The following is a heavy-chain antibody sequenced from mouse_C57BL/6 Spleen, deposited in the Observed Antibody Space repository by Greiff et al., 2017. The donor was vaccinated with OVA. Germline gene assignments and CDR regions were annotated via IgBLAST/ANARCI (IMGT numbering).Heavy chain of an antibody. CDR2: IYPGDGDT. J-gene: IGHJ4*01. CDR3: ARDGSSYYYAMDD. V-gene: IGHV1-82*01. CDR1: GYAFSSSW. Sequence: VQLQQSGPELVKPGASVKISCKASGYAFSSSWMNWVKQRPGKGLEWIGRIYPGDGDTNYNGKFKGKATLTADKSSSTADMQLSSLTSEDSAVYFCARDGSSYYYAMDDWGQGTSVTVSS. D-gene: IGHD1-1*01.